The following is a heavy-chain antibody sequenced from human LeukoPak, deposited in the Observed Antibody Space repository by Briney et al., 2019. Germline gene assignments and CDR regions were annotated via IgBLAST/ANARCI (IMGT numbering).Heavy chain of an antibody. CDR1: GFTFSSYA. Sequence: PGGSLRLSCAASGFTFSSYAMHWVRQAPGKWLEWVAVISYDGSNKYYADSVKGRFTISRDNSKNTLYLQMNSLRAEDTAVYYCARVPRPYSSGWYNWFDPWGQGTLVTVSS. CDR2: ISYDGSNK. D-gene: IGHD6-19*01. CDR3: ARVPRPYSSGWYNWFDP. V-gene: IGHV3-30-3*01. J-gene: IGHJ5*02.